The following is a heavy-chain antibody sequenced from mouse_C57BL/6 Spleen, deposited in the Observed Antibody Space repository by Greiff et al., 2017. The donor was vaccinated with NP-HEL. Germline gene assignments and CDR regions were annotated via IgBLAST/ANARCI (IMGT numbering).Heavy chain of an antibody. CDR1: GYSFTDYN. J-gene: IGHJ3*01. V-gene: IGHV1-39*01. D-gene: IGHD1-1*01. Sequence: LVESGPELVKPGASVKISCKASGYSFTDYNMNWVKQSNGKSLEWIGVINPNYGTTSYNQKFKGKATLTVDQSSSTAYMQLNSLTSEDSAVYYCARSAYYGSSWFAYWGQGTLVTVSA. CDR3: ARSAYYGSSWFAY. CDR2: INPNYGTT.